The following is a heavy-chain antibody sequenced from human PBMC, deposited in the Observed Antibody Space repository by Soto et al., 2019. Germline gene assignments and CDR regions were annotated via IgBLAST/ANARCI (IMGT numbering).Heavy chain of an antibody. CDR3: AGAVAGTFYFDY. D-gene: IGHD6-19*01. J-gene: IGHJ4*02. CDR2: ISWNSGSI. CDR1: GFTFDDYA. V-gene: IGHV3-9*01. Sequence: EVQLVESGGGLVQPGRSLRLSCAASGFTFDDYAMHWVRQAPGKGLEWVSGISWNSGSIGYADSVKGRFTISRDNAKNSLYLQMNSLRAEDTALYYCAGAVAGTFYFDYWGQGTLVTVSS.